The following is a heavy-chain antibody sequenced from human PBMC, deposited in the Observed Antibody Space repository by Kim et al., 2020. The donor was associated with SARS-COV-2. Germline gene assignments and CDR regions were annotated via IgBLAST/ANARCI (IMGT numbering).Heavy chain of an antibody. CDR2: VYNSGST. Sequence: SETLSLTCIVSGDSIRNYYWNWIRQPPGKGLEWIGYVYNSGSTDYNPSLKSRVTMSVDTSKNHFSLKVTSVTAADTAVYYCARAYSSAGNHSSTWHFDL. CDR3: ARAYSSAGNHSSTWHFDL. CDR1: GDSIRNYY. J-gene: IGHJ2*01. V-gene: IGHV4-59*13. D-gene: IGHD6-25*01.